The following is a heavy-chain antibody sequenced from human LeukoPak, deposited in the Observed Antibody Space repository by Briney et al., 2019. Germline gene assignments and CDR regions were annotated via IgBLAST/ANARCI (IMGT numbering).Heavy chain of an antibody. CDR3: AREPVDTPMVTSFDY. D-gene: IGHD5-18*01. CDR1: GYTFTDYY. J-gene: IGHJ4*02. CDR2: INPNSGGT. V-gene: IGHV1-2*02. Sequence: ASVKVSCKASGYTFTDYYMHWVRQAPGQGPEWMGWINPNSGGTNYAQKFQGRVTMTRDTSISTAYMELSRLTSDDTAVYYCAREPVDTPMVTSFDYWGQGTLVTVSS.